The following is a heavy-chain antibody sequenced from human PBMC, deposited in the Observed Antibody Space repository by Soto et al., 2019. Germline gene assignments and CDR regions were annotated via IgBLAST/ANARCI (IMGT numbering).Heavy chain of an antibody. D-gene: IGHD5-12*01. V-gene: IGHV1-18*01. CDR2: ISAYNGNT. CDR1: GYTFIIYG. Sequence: ASVKVSCKASGYTFIIYGISCVLQAPLQGLEWMGCISAYNGNTNYAQKFQGRVTMTTDTSTSTAYMELRSLRSDDTAVYYCARGEPVVTTTSPFDFWGQGTLVTVSS. CDR3: ARGEPVVTTTSPFDF. J-gene: IGHJ4*02.